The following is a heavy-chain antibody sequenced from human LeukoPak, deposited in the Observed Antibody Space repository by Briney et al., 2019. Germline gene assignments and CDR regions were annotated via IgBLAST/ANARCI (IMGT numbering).Heavy chain of an antibody. Sequence: GGSLRLSCAASGITLSDFWFSWVRQAQGKELEWVARIKAKIHGETIDYAAPVRGRFIISRDDSRNTVYLHMNSLKFEDTAMYYCTRRSTIWGRGTRVTVSS. CDR1: GITLSDFW. J-gene: IGHJ4*02. CDR3: TRRSTI. CDR2: IKAKIHGETI. D-gene: IGHD5-24*01. V-gene: IGHV3-15*01.